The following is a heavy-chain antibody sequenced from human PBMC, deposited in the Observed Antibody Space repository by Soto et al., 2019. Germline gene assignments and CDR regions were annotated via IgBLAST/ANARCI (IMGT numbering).Heavy chain of an antibody. J-gene: IGHJ5*02. V-gene: IGHV3-74*01. CDR3: ARRDATDRLLDL. CDR1: GFTFSTYW. CDR2: INGDGSVT. Sequence: GGSLRLACAASGFTFSTYWMHWVRQAPGKGLVWVSRINGDGSVTHYADSVKGRFTISRDNAKNTLHLQMNSLRAEDTALYECARRDATDRLLDLWGQGTLFTVSS. D-gene: IGHD2-15*01.